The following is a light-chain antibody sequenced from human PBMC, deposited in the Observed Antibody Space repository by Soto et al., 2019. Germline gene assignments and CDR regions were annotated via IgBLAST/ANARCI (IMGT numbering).Light chain of an antibody. V-gene: IGKV3D-20*02. CDR3: QQRPNWT. Sequence: EIVMTQSPATLSVSPGERTTLSCRASQSVSSSYLAWYQQKPGQAPRLLIHGASSRATGIPDRISGSGSGTDFTLTISSIAPDDLAVYSCQQRPNWTFGQGPKV. CDR1: QSVSSSY. CDR2: GAS. J-gene: IGKJ1*01.